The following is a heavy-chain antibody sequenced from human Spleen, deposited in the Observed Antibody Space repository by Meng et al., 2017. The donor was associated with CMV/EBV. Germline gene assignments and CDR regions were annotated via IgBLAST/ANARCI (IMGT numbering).Heavy chain of an antibody. D-gene: IGHD2-15*01. CDR1: YLFTRYY. J-gene: IGHJ4*02. CDR2: INPSGGST. CDR3: ARGGRLVVVAASSGNFDY. V-gene: IGHV1-46*01. Sequence: YLFTRYYMHWVRQAPGQGLEWMGIINPSGGSTSYAQKFQGRVTMTRDTSTSTVYMELSSLRSEDTAVYYCARGGRLVVVAASSGNFDYWGQGTLVTVSS.